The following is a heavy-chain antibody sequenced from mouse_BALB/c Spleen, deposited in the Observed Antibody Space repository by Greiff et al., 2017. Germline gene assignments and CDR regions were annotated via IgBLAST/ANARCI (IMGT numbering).Heavy chain of an antibody. CDR1: GDSITSGY. D-gene: IGHD4-1*01. CDR3: AKRCWDGFWFAY. J-gene: IGHJ3*01. Sequence: VQLQQSGPSLVKPSQSLSLTCSVTGDSITSGYWNWIRKFPGNKLEYMGYISYSGSTYYNPSLKSRISITRDTSKNQYYLQLNSVTTEDTATYCCAKRCWDGFWFAYWGEGTLVTVSA. V-gene: IGHV3-8*02. CDR2: ISYSGST.